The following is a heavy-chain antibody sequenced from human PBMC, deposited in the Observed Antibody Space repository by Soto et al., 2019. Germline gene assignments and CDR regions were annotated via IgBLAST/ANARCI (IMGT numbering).Heavy chain of an antibody. Sequence: QAQLVQSGAEVKKPGSSVKVSCKASGGTFSSYAISWVRQAPGQGLEWMGGIIPIFGTANYAQKFQGRVTITADESTSTAYMELSSLRSEDTAVYYCARGVVIIVYYYYYGMDVWGQGTTVTVSS. CDR2: IIPIFGTA. J-gene: IGHJ6*02. V-gene: IGHV1-69*12. CDR1: GGTFSSYA. D-gene: IGHD3-3*01. CDR3: ARGVVIIVYYYYYGMDV.